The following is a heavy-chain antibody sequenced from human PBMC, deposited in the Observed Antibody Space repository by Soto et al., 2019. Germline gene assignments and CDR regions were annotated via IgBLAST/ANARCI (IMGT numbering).Heavy chain of an antibody. J-gene: IGHJ5*02. CDR1: GFTFSSYW. CDR3: ARDFDCGGDCYSDWFDP. CDR2: IKQDGSEK. V-gene: IGHV3-7*01. Sequence: EVQLVESGGGLVQPGGSLRLSCAASGFTFSSYWMSWVRQAPGKGLEWVANIKQDGSEKYYVDSVKGRFTISRDNAKNSLYLQMNSLRAEDTAVYYCARDFDCGGDCYSDWFDPWGLGTLVTVSS. D-gene: IGHD2-21*02.